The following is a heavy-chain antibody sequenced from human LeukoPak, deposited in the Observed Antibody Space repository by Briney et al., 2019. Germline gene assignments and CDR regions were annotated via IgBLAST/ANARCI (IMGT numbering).Heavy chain of an antibody. J-gene: IGHJ4*02. CDR3: AIRGVVILVILVGFLIEAYFFDS. V-gene: IGHV3-23*01. Sequence: GGSLRLSCAVSGITLSSYGMSWVRQAPGKGLEWVSAISDSGGNTNYAESVKGRFTISRDNPKNTQYLQMNSLRPEDTAVYFCAIRGVVILVILVGFLIEAYFFDSWSEGALRTLSS. CDR2: ISDSGGNT. D-gene: IGHD3-9*01. CDR1: GITLSSYG.